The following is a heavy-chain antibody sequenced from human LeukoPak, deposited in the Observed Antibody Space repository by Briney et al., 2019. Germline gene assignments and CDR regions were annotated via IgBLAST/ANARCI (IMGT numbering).Heavy chain of an antibody. J-gene: IGHJ6*02. D-gene: IGHD3-10*01. V-gene: IGHV3-11*01. CDR2: ISSSGSTI. CDR1: GFTFSDYC. CDR3: ARWVDYYGSGRYLLDV. Sequence: PGGSLRLSRAAPGFTFSDYCMSWIRQAPGKGLEWVSYISSSGSTIYYADSVKGRFTISRDNAKNSLYLQMNSLRAEDTAVYYCARWVDYYGSGRYLLDVWGQGTTVTVSS.